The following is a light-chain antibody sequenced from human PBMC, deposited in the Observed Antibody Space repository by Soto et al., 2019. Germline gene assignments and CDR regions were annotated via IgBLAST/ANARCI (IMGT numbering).Light chain of an antibody. J-gene: IGKJ2*01. CDR1: QSVSSY. Sequence: EIVLTQSPATLSLSPGERATLSCRASQSVSSYLAWNQQKPGQAPRLLIYDASNRATGIPARFSGSGSWTDFTLTISSLEPEDFAVYYCQQRFNWPPKYTFGQGTKLEIK. CDR2: DAS. CDR3: QQRFNWPPKYT. V-gene: IGKV3-11*01.